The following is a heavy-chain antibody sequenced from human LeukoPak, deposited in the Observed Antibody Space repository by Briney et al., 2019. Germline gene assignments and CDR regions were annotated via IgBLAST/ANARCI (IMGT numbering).Heavy chain of an antibody. J-gene: IGHJ3*02. CDR1: GFTFSSYS. CDR3: AREQSRTSGDAFDI. D-gene: IGHD2-2*01. CDR2: ISSSSSYI. V-gene: IGHV3-21*01. Sequence: GGSLRLSCAASGFTFSSYSMNWVRQAPGKGLEWVSSISSSSSYIYYADSVKGRFTISRDNAKNSLYLQMNSLRAEDTAVYYCAREQSRTSGDAFDIWGQGTMVTVSS.